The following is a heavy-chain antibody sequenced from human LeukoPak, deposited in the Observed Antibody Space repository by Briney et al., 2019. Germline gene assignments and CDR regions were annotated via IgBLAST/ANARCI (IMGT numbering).Heavy chain of an antibody. CDR3: ASSSITIFGVVMNFDY. J-gene: IGHJ4*02. D-gene: IGHD3-3*01. V-gene: IGHV1-3*01. CDR2: INAGNGNT. CDR1: GYTFTSYA. Sequence: ASVKVSCKASGYTFTSYAMHWVRLAPGQRLEWMGWINAGNGNTKYSQKFQGRVTITRDTSVSTAYMELSSLRSEDTAVYYCASSSITIFGVVMNFDYWGQGTLVTVSS.